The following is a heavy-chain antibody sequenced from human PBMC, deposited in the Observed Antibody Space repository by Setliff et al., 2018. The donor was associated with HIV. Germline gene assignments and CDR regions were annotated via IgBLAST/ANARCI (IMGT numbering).Heavy chain of an antibody. J-gene: IGHJ4*02. CDR1: GGSISSGTYY. CDR3: ARDRSDYYNLPGYFDH. V-gene: IGHV4-31*03. D-gene: IGHD3-3*01. CDR2: IYYSGST. Sequence: SETLSLTCTVSGGSISSGTYYWSWIRQHPGKGLEWIGYIYYSGSTYYNPSLKSRVTISVYTSRNQFSLKLSSVTAADTAVYYCARDRSDYYNLPGYFDHWGQGTPVTVSS.